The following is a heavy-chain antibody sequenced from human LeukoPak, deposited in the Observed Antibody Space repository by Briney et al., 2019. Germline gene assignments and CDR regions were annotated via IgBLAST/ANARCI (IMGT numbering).Heavy chain of an antibody. V-gene: IGHV3-15*07. Sequence: SGGSLKLSCAASGFIVTNAWMNWVRQAPGKGLEWVGRIQSKTDGGKTDYAAPVKGRFTISRDDSKNTLYLQMNSLKTEDTAIYYCTTGIRGDWGRGTLVTVSS. D-gene: IGHD3-3*02. CDR2: IQSKTDGGKT. J-gene: IGHJ4*02. CDR1: GFIVTNAW. CDR3: TTGIRGD.